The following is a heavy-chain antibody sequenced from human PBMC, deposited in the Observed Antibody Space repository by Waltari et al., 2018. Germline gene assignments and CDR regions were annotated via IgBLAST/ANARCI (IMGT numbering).Heavy chain of an antibody. CDR1: GVSISDYY. D-gene: IGHD3-16*01. Sequence: QVQLQESGPRLVEPWETLSLTCRISGVSISDYYWRWIRQPAGKGLEFIGRVYTTGTTDYNPSFRSRATVSVDKSKNHFSLSLTSVTAADTAIYYCARGYSDDGGEYFQHWGQGTLVTVSS. CDR3: ARGYSDDGGEYFQH. CDR2: VYTTGTT. V-gene: IGHV4-4*07. J-gene: IGHJ1*01.